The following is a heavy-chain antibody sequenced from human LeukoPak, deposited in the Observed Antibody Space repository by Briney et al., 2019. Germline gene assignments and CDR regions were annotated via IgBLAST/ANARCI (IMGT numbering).Heavy chain of an antibody. Sequence: SETLSLTCTVSGGSISSYYWSWIRQPPGKGLEWIGYIYYSGSTNYNPSLKSRVTISVDTSKNQFSLKLSSVTAADTAVYYCARAYSSGWYYGTNWFDPWGQGTLVTVSS. CDR2: IYYSGST. CDR3: ARAYSSGWYYGTNWFDP. V-gene: IGHV4-59*12. CDR1: GGSISSYY. J-gene: IGHJ5*02. D-gene: IGHD6-19*01.